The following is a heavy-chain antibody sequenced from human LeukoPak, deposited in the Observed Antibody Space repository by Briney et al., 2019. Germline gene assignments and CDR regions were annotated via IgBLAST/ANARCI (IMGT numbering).Heavy chain of an antibody. D-gene: IGHD3-10*01. J-gene: IGHJ5*02. CDR2: ISGSGGST. Sequence: GGSLRLSCAASGFTFSSYAMSWVRQAPGKGLEWVSAISGSGGSTYYADSVKGRLTISRDNSENTVYLQMNSLRAEDTAVYYCAKEENGEYRTIFDPWGQGTLVTVSS. V-gene: IGHV3-23*01. CDR1: GFTFSSYA. CDR3: AKEENGEYRTIFDP.